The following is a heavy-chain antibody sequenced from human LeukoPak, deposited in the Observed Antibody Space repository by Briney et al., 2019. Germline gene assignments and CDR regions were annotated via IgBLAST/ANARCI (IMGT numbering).Heavy chain of an antibody. J-gene: IGHJ6*03. CDR3: ARRRGITIFGVVTYYYYYMDV. Sequence: SDPLSLTCTVCVGSLSRCYGRGIRQPTRKGVEGIGYIYTSGSTNHNPSLKSRVTISVDTFKNQFSLKLSSVTAADTAVYYCARRRGITIFGVVTYYYYYMDVWGKGTTVTASS. CDR2: IYTSGST. V-gene: IGHV4-4*09. CDR1: VGSLSRCY. D-gene: IGHD3-3*01.